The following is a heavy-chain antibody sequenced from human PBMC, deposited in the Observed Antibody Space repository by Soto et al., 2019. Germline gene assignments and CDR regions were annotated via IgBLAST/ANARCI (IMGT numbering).Heavy chain of an antibody. J-gene: IGHJ4*02. D-gene: IGHD5-12*01. CDR3: ARVGYSCYDLSVYFDY. Sequence: AGGSLRLSCAASGFTFSSYGMHWVRQAPGKGLEWVAVIWYDGSNKYYADSVKGRFTISRDNSKNTLYLQMNSLRAEDTAVYYCARVGYSCYDLSVYFDYWGQGTLVTVSS. V-gene: IGHV3-33*01. CDR1: GFTFSSYG. CDR2: IWYDGSNK.